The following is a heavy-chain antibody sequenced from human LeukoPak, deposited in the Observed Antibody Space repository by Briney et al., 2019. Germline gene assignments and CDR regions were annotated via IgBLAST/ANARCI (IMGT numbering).Heavy chain of an antibody. V-gene: IGHV3-23*01. CDR1: GFTFSSYG. D-gene: IGHD3-16*01. CDR3: AKGRYRFAYKAADY. Sequence: GGSLRLSCAASGFTFSSYGMSWVRQAPGKGLEWVSAISGSGVNTYYADSVKGRFTISRDNSKNTLFLHMNSLRPEDTAVYYCAKGRYRFAYKAADYWGQGTLVTVSS. CDR2: ISGSGVNT. J-gene: IGHJ4*02.